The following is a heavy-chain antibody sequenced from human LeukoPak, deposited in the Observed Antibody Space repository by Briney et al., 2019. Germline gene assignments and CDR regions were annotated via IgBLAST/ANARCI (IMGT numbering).Heavy chain of an antibody. Sequence: PGGSLRLSCAASGHTFDDYAMHGARKAPGKGLEWGTLISGDGGTTYCGDSVRGRFTISRDNSKNCLYLQMNSLRTEDAALYYCAKDRGSSGWCATFDYWGQGTLVTVSS. V-gene: IGHV3-43*02. CDR1: GHTFDDYA. CDR2: ISGDGGTT. D-gene: IGHD6-19*01. CDR3: AKDRGSSGWCATFDY. J-gene: IGHJ4*02.